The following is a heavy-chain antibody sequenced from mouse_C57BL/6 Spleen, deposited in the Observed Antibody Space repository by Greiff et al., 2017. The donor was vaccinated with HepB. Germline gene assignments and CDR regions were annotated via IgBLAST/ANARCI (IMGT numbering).Heavy chain of an antibody. CDR3: ARGGGSYGVYAMDY. CDR2: INPNNGGT. CDR1: GYTFTDYN. Sequence: EVKVAESGPELVKPGASVKMSCKASGYTFTDYNMHWVKQSHGKSLEWIGYINPNNGGTSYNQKFKGKATLTVHKSSSTAYMELRSLTSEGSAVYYCARGGGSYGVYAMDYWGQGTSVTVSS. D-gene: IGHD1-1*02. J-gene: IGHJ4*01. V-gene: IGHV1-22*01.